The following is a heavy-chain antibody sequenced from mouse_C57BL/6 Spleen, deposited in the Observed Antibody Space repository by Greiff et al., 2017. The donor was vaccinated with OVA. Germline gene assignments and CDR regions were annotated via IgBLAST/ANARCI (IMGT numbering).Heavy chain of an antibody. Sequence: QVQLQQPGAELVKPGASVKLSCKASGYTFTSYWMQWVKQRPGQGLEWIGEIDPSDSYTNYNQKFKGKATLTVDTSSSTAYMQLSSLTSEDSAVYYCVSYYYGSSLYAMVYWGQGTSVTVSS. CDR3: VSYYYGSSLYAMVY. V-gene: IGHV1-50*01. CDR1: GYTFTSYW. J-gene: IGHJ4*01. CDR2: IDPSDSYT. D-gene: IGHD1-1*01.